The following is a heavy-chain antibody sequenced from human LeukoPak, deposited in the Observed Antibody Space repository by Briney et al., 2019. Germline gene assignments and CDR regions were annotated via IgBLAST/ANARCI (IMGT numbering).Heavy chain of an antibody. CDR2: INPYSGGT. J-gene: IGHJ5*02. D-gene: IGHD6-13*01. V-gene: IGHV1-2*06. CDR3: ASQFIAAAEWENWFDP. CDR1: GYTFTGYY. Sequence: ASVKVSCKASGYTFTGYYMHWVRQAPGQGLEWMGRINPYSGGTNYAQKFQGRVTMTRDTSISTAYMELSRLRSDDTAVYYCASQFIAAAEWENWFDPWGQGTLVTVSS.